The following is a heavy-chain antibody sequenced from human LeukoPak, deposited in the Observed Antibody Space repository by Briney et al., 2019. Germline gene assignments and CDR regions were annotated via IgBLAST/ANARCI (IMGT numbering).Heavy chain of an antibody. D-gene: IGHD6-13*01. CDR3: GRDSGYSIAI. J-gene: IGHJ3*02. CDR1: GFPFSSYL. Sequence: PGGSLRLSCAASGFPFSSYLMHWVRQAPGKGLVWVSPINSDGSSTSYADSVQGRFTISRDNAKNTLYLQMNSLRAEDTAVYYCGRDSGYSIAIWGQGTMVSVSS. CDR2: INSDGSST. V-gene: IGHV3-74*01.